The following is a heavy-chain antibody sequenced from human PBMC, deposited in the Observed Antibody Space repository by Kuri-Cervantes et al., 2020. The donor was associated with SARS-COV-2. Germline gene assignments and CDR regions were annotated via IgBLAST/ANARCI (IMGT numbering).Heavy chain of an antibody. CDR2: IYWDDDK. V-gene: IGHV2-5*05. Sequence: WIRQPPGQALEWLALIYWDDDKRYGPSLKSRLTITKDTTKNQVVLTMTNMDPVDTATYYCAHRRVVPAASYFDYWGQGTLVTVSS. J-gene: IGHJ4*02. CDR3: AHRRVVPAASYFDY. D-gene: IGHD2-2*01.